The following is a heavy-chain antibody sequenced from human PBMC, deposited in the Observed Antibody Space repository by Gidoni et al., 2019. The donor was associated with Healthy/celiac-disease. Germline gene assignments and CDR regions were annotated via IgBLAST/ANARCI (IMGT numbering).Heavy chain of an antibody. D-gene: IGHD4-17*01. Sequence: QVQLVESGGGVVQPGRSLRLSCAASGFTFRSYAMHWVRQAPGKGLEGVAVISYDGSNKYYADSVKGRFTISRDNSKNTLYLQMNSLRAEDTAVYYCARDHDYGDYGFYFDYWGQGTLVTVSS. CDR2: ISYDGSNK. J-gene: IGHJ4*02. CDR3: ARDHDYGDYGFYFDY. CDR1: GFTFRSYA. V-gene: IGHV3-30*04.